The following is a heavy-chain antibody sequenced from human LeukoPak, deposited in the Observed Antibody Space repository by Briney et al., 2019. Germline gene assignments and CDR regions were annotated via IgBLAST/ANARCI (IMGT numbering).Heavy chain of an antibody. D-gene: IGHD2-15*01. CDR2: ISSSSSYI. J-gene: IGHJ4*02. Sequence: PGGSLRLSCAASGFTFSSYSMNWVRQAPGKGLEWVSSISSSSSYIYYADSVKGRFTISRDNAKNSLYLQMNSLRAEDTAVYYCARATYCSGGSCQDYWGQGTLVTVSS. V-gene: IGHV3-21*01. CDR1: GFTFSSYS. CDR3: ARATYCSGGSCQDY.